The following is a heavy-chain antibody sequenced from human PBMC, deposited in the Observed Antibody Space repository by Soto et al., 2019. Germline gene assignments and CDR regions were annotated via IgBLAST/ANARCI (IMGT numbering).Heavy chain of an antibody. J-gene: IGHJ5*02. Sequence: SETLSLTCTVSGGSISSGGYYWSWIRQHPGKGLEWIGYIYYSGSTYYNPSLKSRVTISVDTSKNQFSLKLSSVTAADTAVYYCASSRGDYGNWFDPWGQGTLVTVSS. CDR3: ASSRGDYGNWFDP. CDR2: IYYSGST. V-gene: IGHV4-31*03. CDR1: GGSISSGGYY. D-gene: IGHD4-17*01.